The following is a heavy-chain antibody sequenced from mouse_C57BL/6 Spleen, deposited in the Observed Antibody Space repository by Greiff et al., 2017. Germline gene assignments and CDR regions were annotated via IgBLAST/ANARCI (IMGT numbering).Heavy chain of an antibody. Sequence: QVQLKQSGAELVKPGASVKLSCKASGYTFTSYWMHWVKQRPGQGLEWIGMIHPNSGSTNYNEKFKSKATLTVDKSSSTAYMQLSSLTSEDSAVYYCARGYYYGSSYFDYWGQGTTLTVSS. CDR2: IHPNSGST. CDR1: GYTFTSYW. V-gene: IGHV1-64*01. J-gene: IGHJ2*01. D-gene: IGHD1-1*01. CDR3: ARGYYYGSSYFDY.